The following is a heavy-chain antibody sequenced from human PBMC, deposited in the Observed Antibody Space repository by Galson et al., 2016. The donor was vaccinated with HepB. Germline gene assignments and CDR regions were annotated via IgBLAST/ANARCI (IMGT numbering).Heavy chain of an antibody. CDR3: ARRPVRFAHVFDP. D-gene: IGHD4-17*01. J-gene: IGHJ5*01. V-gene: IGHV2-5*02. CDR2: IYWDGER. Sequence: PALVKPTQTLTLTCNFSGFSLGTSGVGVGWIRQPPGQALEWLALIYWDGERRYSPSLQVRLTITKDTSEDQVDLTMTNTNSADTGTYYCARRPVRFAHVFDPWGQGTLVTFSS. CDR1: GFSLGTSGVG.